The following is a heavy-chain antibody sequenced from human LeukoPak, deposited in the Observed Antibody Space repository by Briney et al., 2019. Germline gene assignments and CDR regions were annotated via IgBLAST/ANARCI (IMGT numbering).Heavy chain of an antibody. CDR3: AKDMKGSGRGALVDP. J-gene: IGHJ5*02. CDR2: ISYDGSNK. D-gene: IGHD3-10*01. Sequence: GGSLRLSCAASGFTFSSYAMHWVRQAPGKGLEWVAVISYDGSNKYYADSVKGRFTISRDNSKNSLYLQMNSLRAEDTALYYCAKDMKGSGRGALVDPWGQGTLVTVSS. CDR1: GFTFSSYA. V-gene: IGHV3-30-3*01.